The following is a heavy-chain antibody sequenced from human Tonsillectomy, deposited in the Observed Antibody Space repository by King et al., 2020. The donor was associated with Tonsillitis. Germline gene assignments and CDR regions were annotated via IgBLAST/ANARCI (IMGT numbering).Heavy chain of an antibody. J-gene: IGHJ4*02. D-gene: IGHD3-3*01. CDR3: ARGPIYYYFWSGYYMSDY. Sequence: VQLVESGGGVVQPGRSLRLSCAASGFTFSSYAMHWVRQAPGKGLEWVAVISYDGSNKYYADSVKGRFTISRDNSKNTLYLQMNSLRAEDTAVYYCARGPIYYYFWSGYYMSDYWGQGTLVTVSS. CDR1: GFTFSSYA. CDR2: ISYDGSNK. V-gene: IGHV3-30*04.